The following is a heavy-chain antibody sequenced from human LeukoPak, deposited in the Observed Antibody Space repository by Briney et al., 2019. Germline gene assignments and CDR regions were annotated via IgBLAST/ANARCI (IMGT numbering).Heavy chain of an antibody. D-gene: IGHD3-22*01. CDR3: ARVGAWDSSGYYHGDYAMDV. Sequence: SGTLSLTCAVSGGSITTRNWWSWVRQAPGKGVEWIGEIEHTGSTDYNPSLKSRVTILVDKSKNQFSLKLNSVTAADTAVYYCARVGAWDSSGYYHGDYAMDVWGQGTTVTVSS. J-gene: IGHJ6*02. CDR1: GGSITTRNW. CDR2: IEHTGST. V-gene: IGHV4-4*02.